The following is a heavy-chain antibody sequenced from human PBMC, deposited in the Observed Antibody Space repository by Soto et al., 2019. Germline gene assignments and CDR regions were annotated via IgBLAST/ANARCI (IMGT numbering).Heavy chain of an antibody. CDR3: TGPEGNGYYYGMDV. J-gene: IGHJ6*02. CDR2: IKSKTDGGTT. D-gene: IGHD2-8*01. CDR1: GFTFSNAW. Sequence: PVGSLRLSCAASGFTFSNAWMSWVRQAPGKGLEWVGRIKSKTDGGTTDYAAPVKGRFTISRDDSKNTLYLQMNSLKTEDTAVYYCTGPEGNGYYYGMDVWGQGTTVTVSS. V-gene: IGHV3-15*01.